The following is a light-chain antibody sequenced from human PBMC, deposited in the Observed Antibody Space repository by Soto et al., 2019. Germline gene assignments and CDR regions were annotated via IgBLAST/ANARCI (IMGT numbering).Light chain of an antibody. J-gene: IGKJ4*01. CDR1: QSVLYSSNNKNY. CDR3: QQYYSTPLT. CDR2: WAS. Sequence: DIVMTQSPDSLAVSLGERATINCKSSQSVLYSSNNKNYLAWYQQKPGQTPKLLIYWASTRESGVPDRYSGSGSGTDFTLTISSLQAEDVAVYYCQQYYSTPLTFGCGTKVEIK. V-gene: IGKV4-1*01.